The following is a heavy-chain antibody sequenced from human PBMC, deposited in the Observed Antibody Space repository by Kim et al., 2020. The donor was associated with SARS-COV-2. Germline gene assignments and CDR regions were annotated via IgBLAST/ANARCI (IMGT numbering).Heavy chain of an antibody. V-gene: IGHV4-31*03. CDR2: IYYSGST. D-gene: IGHD3-22*01. Sequence: TLSLTCTVSGGSISSGGYYWSWIRQHPGKGLEWIGYIYYSGSTYYNPSLKSRVTISVDTSKNQFSLKLSSVTAADTAVYYCARAPITMIVVVQAFDIWGQGTVVTVSS. CDR3: ARAPITMIVVVQAFDI. J-gene: IGHJ3*02. CDR1: GGSISSGGYY.